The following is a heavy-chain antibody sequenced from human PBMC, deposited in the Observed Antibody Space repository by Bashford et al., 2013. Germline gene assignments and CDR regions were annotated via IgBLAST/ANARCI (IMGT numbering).Heavy chain of an antibody. CDR3: AKAVQPSSYYFDY. CDR2: ISGGGVST. V-gene: IGHV3-23*01. D-gene: IGHD5-18*01. Sequence: VRQAPGKGLEWVSGISGGGVSTYYADSVRGRFTISRDNSKNTLYLQMNSLRAEDTAVYYCAKAVQPSSYYFDYWGQGTLVTVSS. J-gene: IGHJ4*02.